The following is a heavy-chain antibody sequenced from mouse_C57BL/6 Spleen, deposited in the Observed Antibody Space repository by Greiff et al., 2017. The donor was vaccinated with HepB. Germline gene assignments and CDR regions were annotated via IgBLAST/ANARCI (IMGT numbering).Heavy chain of an antibody. V-gene: IGHV1-55*01. CDR2: IYPGSGST. D-gene: IGHD2-4*01. Sequence: QVQLQQPGAELVKPGASVKMSCKASGYTFTSYWITWVKQRPGQGLEWIGDIYPGSGSTNYNEKFKSKATLTVDTSSSTAYMPLSSLTSEDSAVYYCARSLYDYDERGFAYWGQGTLVTVSA. CDR1: GYTFTSYW. J-gene: IGHJ3*01. CDR3: ARSLYDYDERGFAY.